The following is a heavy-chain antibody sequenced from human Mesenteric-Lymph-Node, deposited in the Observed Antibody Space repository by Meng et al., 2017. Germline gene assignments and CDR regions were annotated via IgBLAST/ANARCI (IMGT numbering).Heavy chain of an antibody. CDR2: IYYTGGT. CDR1: GGSIGMCGYY. D-gene: IGHD5-24*01. CDR3: AREAGRDGYATPKFDY. V-gene: IGHV4-31*03. Sequence: PTLGKPSQTLPRTCTLSGGSIGMCGYYWSWIRQHPGKGLEWIGYIYYTGGTFYNPSLKSRVTISVDTSKNQFSLKLISATAADTAVYYCAREAGRDGYATPKFDYWGQGTLVTVSS. J-gene: IGHJ4*02.